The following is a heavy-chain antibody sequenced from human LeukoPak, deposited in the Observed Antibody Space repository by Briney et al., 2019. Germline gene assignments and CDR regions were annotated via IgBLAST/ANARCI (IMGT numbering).Heavy chain of an antibody. Sequence: GGSLRLSCAASGFTFSSYAMHWVRQAPGKGLEYVSAISSNGGSTYYANSVKGRFTISRDNSKNTLYLQMGSLRAEDMAVYYCARPVLWFGELYYFDYWGQGTLVTVSS. CDR3: ARPVLWFGELYYFDY. J-gene: IGHJ4*02. V-gene: IGHV3-64*01. CDR1: GFTFSSYA. CDR2: ISSNGGST. D-gene: IGHD3-10*01.